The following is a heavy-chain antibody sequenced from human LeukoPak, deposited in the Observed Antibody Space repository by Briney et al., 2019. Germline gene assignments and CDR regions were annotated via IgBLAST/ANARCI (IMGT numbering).Heavy chain of an antibody. V-gene: IGHV3-30*02. Sequence: GGSLRLSCAASGFTFSSYGMHWVRQAPGKGMEWVSFINDNGRNNYYADSVKGRFTISRDSSKNTLSLQMNSLRDEDTAVYYCAKDSPIYYIDYWGQGTLVTVSS. CDR1: GFTFSSYG. J-gene: IGHJ4*02. CDR3: AKDSPIYYIDY. CDR2: INDNGRNN. D-gene: IGHD3-10*01.